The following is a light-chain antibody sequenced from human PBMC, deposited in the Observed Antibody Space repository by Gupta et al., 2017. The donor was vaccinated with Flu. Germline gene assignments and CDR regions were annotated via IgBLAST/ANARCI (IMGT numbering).Light chain of an antibody. J-gene: IGLJ3*02. Sequence: QTVVTPELSFSVSPGGTLTLTCGLSSGSVSTSYYPSWYQQTPGQAPRTPIYSTNPRSSGVPDRSSGSILGNKSALTITGAQADDESDYYCVLYMGSGIWVFGGGTKLTVL. CDR3: VLYMGSGIWV. V-gene: IGLV8-61*01. CDR1: SGSVSTSYY. CDR2: STN.